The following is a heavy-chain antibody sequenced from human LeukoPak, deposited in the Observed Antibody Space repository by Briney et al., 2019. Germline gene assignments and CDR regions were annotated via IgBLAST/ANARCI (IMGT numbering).Heavy chain of an antibody. V-gene: IGHV4-59*01. J-gene: IGHJ4*02. CDR2: IYYSGST. CDR3: ARAHRETVAGTV. D-gene: IGHD6-19*01. Sequence: PSETLSLTCTVSGGSISSYYWSWIRQPPGKGLEWIGYIYYSGSTNYNPSLESRVTISVDTSKNQFSLKLSSVTAADTAVYYCARAHRETVAGTVRGQGTLVTVSS. CDR1: GGSISSYY.